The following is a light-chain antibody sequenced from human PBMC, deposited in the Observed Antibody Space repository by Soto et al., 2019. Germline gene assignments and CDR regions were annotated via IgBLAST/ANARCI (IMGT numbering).Light chain of an antibody. CDR3: QQRSNCPPYT. Sequence: EIVLTQSPATLSLSPGERATLSCRASQSVSSYLAWYQQKPGQAPRLLIYDASNRATGIPARFSGSGSGTDFTLTISCLEPEDFAVDYCQQRSNCPPYTFGQGTKLEIK. V-gene: IGKV3-11*01. J-gene: IGKJ2*01. CDR2: DAS. CDR1: QSVSSY.